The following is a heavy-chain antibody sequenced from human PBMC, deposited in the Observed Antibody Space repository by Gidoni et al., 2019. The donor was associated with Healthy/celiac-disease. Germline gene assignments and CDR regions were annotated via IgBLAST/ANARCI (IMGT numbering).Heavy chain of an antibody. Sequence: QVQLVQSGAEVKKPGASVKVSCKASGYTFTSYYMPWVRQAPGQGLEWMGIINPSGGSTSYAQKFQGRVTMTRDTSTSTVYMELSSLRSEDTAVYYCATFPGEVATAGGLDYWGQGTLVTVSS. D-gene: IGHD5-12*01. J-gene: IGHJ4*02. V-gene: IGHV1-46*01. CDR3: ATFPGEVATAGGLDY. CDR1: GYTFTSYY. CDR2: INPSGGST.